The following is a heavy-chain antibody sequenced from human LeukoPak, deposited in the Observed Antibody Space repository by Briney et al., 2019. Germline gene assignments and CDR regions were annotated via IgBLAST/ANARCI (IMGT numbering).Heavy chain of an antibody. CDR2: ISYDGSNK. J-gene: IGHJ6*02. CDR1: GFTFSSYG. CDR3: ARVAASGTTAYYDYGMDV. D-gene: IGHD1-1*01. Sequence: PGRSLRLSCAASGFTFSSYGMHWVRQAPGKGLEWVAVISYDGSNKYYADSVKGRFTISRDNSKNTLYLQMNSLRAEDTAVYYCARVAASGTTAYYDYGMDVWGQGTTVTVSS. V-gene: IGHV3-30*03.